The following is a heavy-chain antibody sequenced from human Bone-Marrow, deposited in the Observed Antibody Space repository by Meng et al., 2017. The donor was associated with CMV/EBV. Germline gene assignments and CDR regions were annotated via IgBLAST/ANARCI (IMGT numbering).Heavy chain of an antibody. Sequence: GESLKISCAASGFSINDYAMTWVRQAPGKGLEWVSAIRGNGDITHYADSVRGRFTISRDNSKNTLYLQMHSLRAEDTAVYYCAKAEEPSQLIESNPDYWGQGTLVTVSS. CDR3: AKAEEPSQLIESNPDY. V-gene: IGHV3-23*01. CDR2: IRGNGDIT. CDR1: GFSINDYA. J-gene: IGHJ4*02. D-gene: IGHD1-1*01.